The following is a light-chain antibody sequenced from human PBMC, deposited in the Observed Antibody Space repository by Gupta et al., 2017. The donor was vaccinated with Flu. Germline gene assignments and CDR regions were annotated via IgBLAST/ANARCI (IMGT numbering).Light chain of an antibody. CDR3: QKYGSLA. CDR1: QSVSSSY. CDR2: GAS. V-gene: IGKV3-20*01. Sequence: SPGTLSLSPGERATLSCRASQSVSSSYLAWYQQKPGQAPRLLIYGASSRATGIPDRFSGSGSGTDFTLTISRLEPEDFAVYDCQKYGSLAFGKGTRLEIK. J-gene: IGKJ5*01.